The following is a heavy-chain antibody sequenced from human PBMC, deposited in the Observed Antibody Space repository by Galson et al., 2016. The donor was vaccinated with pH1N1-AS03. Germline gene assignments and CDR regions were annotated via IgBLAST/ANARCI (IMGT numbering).Heavy chain of an antibody. J-gene: IGHJ3*02. CDR3: VRDPFFSSFDI. V-gene: IGHV3-7*01. CDR2: IKEDGSVR. Sequence: SLRLSCAASGFSFSTTWTTWVRQAPGKGLEFVANIKEDGSVRNYAGSVKGRFIISRDNAQNSLYLQMNSLGVEDTALYYCVRDPFFSSFDIWGQGTVVTVSS. CDR1: GFSFSTTW.